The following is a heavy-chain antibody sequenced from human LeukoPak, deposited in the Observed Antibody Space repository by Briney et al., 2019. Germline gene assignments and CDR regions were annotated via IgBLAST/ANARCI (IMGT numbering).Heavy chain of an antibody. CDR2: ISDYNCNT. V-gene: IGHV1-18*04. Sequence: PSVKLSCKASGYTLTSYGISWVRQAPGQGLEWMGWISDYNCNTKYAQKLQGRVTMTTDTSTSTAYMELRSLRSDDTAVYYCARGRTGVDTAMADAFDYWGQGTLVTVSS. CDR1: GYTLTSYG. D-gene: IGHD5-18*01. CDR3: ARGRTGVDTAMADAFDY. J-gene: IGHJ4*02.